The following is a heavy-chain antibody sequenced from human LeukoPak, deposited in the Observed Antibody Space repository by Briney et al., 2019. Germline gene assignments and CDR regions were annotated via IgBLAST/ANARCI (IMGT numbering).Heavy chain of an antibody. D-gene: IGHD6-6*01. CDR2: IYENGGTT. Sequence: GGSLRLSCVGSGFTFRSHAMSWVRQAPEKGLEFVSGIYENGGTTYYADSVKGRFSISRDNSKNTLNLQMNGLRDEDTAIYYCARDSSHYLGSSDYWGQGALVTVSS. J-gene: IGHJ4*02. CDR1: GFTFRSHA. V-gene: IGHV3-23*01. CDR3: ARDSSHYLGSSDY.